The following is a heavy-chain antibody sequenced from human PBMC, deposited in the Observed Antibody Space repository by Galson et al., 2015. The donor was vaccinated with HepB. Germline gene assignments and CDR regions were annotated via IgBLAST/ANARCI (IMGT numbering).Heavy chain of an antibody. V-gene: IGHV4-31*11. CDR2: IHSSGTT. J-gene: IGHJ5*02. CDR1: GDSISSVGYY. CDR3: ARGPRGLRWLDT. D-gene: IGHD4-17*01. Sequence: TLSLTCALSGDSISSVGYYWSWIRQNPGKGLEWIGYIHSSGTTYYNPSLKSRPAISLDTSKTQFSLKLSSVTAADTATYSCARGPRGLRWLDTWGQGTQVIVSS.